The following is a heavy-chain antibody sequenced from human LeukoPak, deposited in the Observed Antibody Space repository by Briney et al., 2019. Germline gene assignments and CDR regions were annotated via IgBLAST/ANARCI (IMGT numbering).Heavy chain of an antibody. V-gene: IGHV4-34*01. D-gene: IGHD3-22*01. J-gene: IGHJ4*02. CDR3: AGGARTMILHS. CDR2: LNQYGVT. CDR1: DGSFSPYY. Sequence: SETLSLTCGVNDGSFSPYYWSWIRQPPGKGLEWIGELNQYGVTNYNPSLKSRVTISLDSAKNQVSLRLTSVTAADTAVYYCAGGARTMILHSWGQGTPVAVSS.